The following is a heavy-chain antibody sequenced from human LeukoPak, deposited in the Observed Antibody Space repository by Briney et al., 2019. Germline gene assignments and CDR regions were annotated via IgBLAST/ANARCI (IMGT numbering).Heavy chain of an antibody. D-gene: IGHD4-17*01. CDR3: ARNGYYSADY. J-gene: IGHJ4*02. CDR2: IHRSGST. Sequence: SETLSLTCGVSGGSINNGNWWSWVRQPPGKGLEWIGEIHRSGSTNCNPSLKSRVTISVDKSKNQFSLMLTSVTAADTAVYYCARNGYYSADYWGQGTLVTVSS. V-gene: IGHV4-4*02. CDR1: GGSINNGNW.